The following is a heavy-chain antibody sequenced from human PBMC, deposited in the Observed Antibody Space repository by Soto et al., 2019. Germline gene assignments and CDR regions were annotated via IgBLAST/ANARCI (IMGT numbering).Heavy chain of an antibody. CDR1: RFTFSTYE. J-gene: IGHJ4*02. V-gene: IGHV3-48*03. Sequence: GGSLRLSCAASRFTFSTYEMHWVRQAPGKGLEWVSCISSSGSTVYYADSVKGRFTISRDNSRNSLYLQMNSLRDEDTALYYCVRYCSSTLCNGVATRTFDYWGQGTLVTVSS. CDR2: ISSSGSTV. D-gene: IGHD5-12*01. CDR3: VRYCSSTLCNGVATRTFDY.